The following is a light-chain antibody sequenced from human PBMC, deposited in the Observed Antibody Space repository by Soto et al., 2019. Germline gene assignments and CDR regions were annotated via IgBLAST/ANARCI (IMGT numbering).Light chain of an antibody. CDR3: QQYNNWPST. CDR2: GAS. Sequence: VITQSPATLTASPGERSPLSCRASQSVNTNLAWYQQKPGQAPRLLIYGASTRATGIPARFSGSGSGTEFTLTISSLQSEDFAVYYCQQYNNWPSTCGQGTKV. J-gene: IGKJ1*01. V-gene: IGKV3-15*01. CDR1: QSVNTN.